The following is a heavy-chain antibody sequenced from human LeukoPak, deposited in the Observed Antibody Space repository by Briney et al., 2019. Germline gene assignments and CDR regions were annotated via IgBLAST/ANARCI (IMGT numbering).Heavy chain of an antibody. V-gene: IGHV3-21*01. CDR3: AREGTVYGSGSYYPDY. D-gene: IGHD3-10*01. Sequence: GGSLRLSCAASGFIFSSYSMNWVRQAPGKGLEWVSSISSSSSYIYYADSVRGRFTISRDNVKNSLFLQMNSLRAEDTAVYFCAREGTVYGSGSYYPDYWGQGTLVTVSS. CDR1: GFIFSSYS. CDR2: ISSSSSYI. J-gene: IGHJ4*02.